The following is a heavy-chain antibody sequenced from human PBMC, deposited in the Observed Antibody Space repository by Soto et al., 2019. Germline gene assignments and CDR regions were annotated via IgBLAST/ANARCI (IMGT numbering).Heavy chain of an antibody. CDR3: AKDGGYSSSWLDY. Sequence: EVQLLESGGGLVQPGGSLRLSCAASGFTFSSYAMSWVRQAPGKGLEWVSAISGSGGSTYYADSVKGRFTISRDNSKNTLYLQMNSRRAEDTSVYYCAKDGGYSSSWLDYWGQGTLVTVSS. CDR1: GFTFSSYA. CDR2: ISGSGGST. D-gene: IGHD6-13*01. V-gene: IGHV3-23*01. J-gene: IGHJ4*02.